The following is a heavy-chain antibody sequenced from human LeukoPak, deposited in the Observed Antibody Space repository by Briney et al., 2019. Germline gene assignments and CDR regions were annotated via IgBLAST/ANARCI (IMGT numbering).Heavy chain of an antibody. CDR2: FPYSWST. J-gene: IGHJ3*02. V-gene: IGHV4-61*01. D-gene: IGHD3-22*01. Sequence: SGTLSLTCTVSGGSVSSGSYYWSWIRQPPGKGLEWIGFFPYSWSTNYNPSLKSRVTISVDTSKNQFSLKLSSVTAADTAVYYCARETDYYDSSGYGAFDIWGQGTMVTVSS. CDR3: ARETDYYDSSGYGAFDI. CDR1: GGSVSSGSYY.